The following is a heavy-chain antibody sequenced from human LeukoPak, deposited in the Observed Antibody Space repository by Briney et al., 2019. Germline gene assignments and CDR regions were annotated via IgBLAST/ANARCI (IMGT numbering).Heavy chain of an antibody. CDR2: IRYDGSNK. J-gene: IGHJ3*02. Sequence: GGSLRPSCAASGFTFNSYGMHWVRQAPGKGLEWVAFIRYDGSNKYYADSVKGRFTISRDNSKNTLYLQMNSLRAEDTAVYYCAREAHITMIVVVITGAFGIWGQGTMVTVSS. V-gene: IGHV3-30*02. D-gene: IGHD3-22*01. CDR1: GFTFNSYG. CDR3: AREAHITMIVVVITGAFGI.